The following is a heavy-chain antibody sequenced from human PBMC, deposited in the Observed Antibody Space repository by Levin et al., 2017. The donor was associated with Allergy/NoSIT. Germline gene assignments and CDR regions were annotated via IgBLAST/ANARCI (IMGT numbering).Heavy chain of an antibody. CDR3: ARGEAVAGTGAY. Sequence: PGESLKISCAASGFTVSSNYMSWVRQAPGKGLEWVSVIYSGGSTYYADSVKGRFTISRDNSKNTLYLQMNSLRAEDTAVYYCARGEAVAGTGAYWGQGTLVTVSS. D-gene: IGHD6-19*01. V-gene: IGHV3-53*01. CDR1: GFTVSSNY. J-gene: IGHJ4*02. CDR2: IYSGGST.